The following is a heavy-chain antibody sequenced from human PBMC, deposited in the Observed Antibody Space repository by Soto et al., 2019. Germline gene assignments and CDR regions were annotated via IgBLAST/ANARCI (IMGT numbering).Heavy chain of an antibody. CDR2: IYYSGST. J-gene: IGHJ4*02. CDR1: GGSISSSSYY. Sequence: ETLSLTCTVSGGSISSSSYYWGWLRQPPGKGLEWIGSIYYSGSTYYNPSLKSRVTISVDTSKNQFSLKLSSVTAVDTAVYYCARRTVDTAMVTAQNLDYWGQGTLVTVSS. V-gene: IGHV4-39*01. D-gene: IGHD5-18*01. CDR3: ARRTVDTAMVTAQNLDY.